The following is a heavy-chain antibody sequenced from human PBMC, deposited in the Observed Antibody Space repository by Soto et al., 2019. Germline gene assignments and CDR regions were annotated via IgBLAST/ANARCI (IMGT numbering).Heavy chain of an antibody. Sequence: SETLSLTCTVSGGSISSSSYYWGWIRQPPGKGLEWIGSIYYSGITYYNPSLKSRVTISVDTSKNQFSLKLSSVTAADTAVYYCARGRIAAGDVDVWGQGTTVTASS. D-gene: IGHD6-13*01. CDR1: GGSISSSSYY. J-gene: IGHJ6*02. CDR3: ARGRIAAGDVDV. CDR2: IYYSGIT. V-gene: IGHV4-39*07.